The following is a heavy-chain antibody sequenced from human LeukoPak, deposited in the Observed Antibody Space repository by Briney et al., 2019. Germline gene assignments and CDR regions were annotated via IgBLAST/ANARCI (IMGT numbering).Heavy chain of an antibody. CDR2: MNPNSGNT. D-gene: IGHD2-2*01. Sequence: GASVNVSCKASGYTFTSYGISWVRQATGQGLEWMGWMNPNSGNTGYAQKFQGRVTMTRNTSISTAYMELSSLRSEDTAVYYCARVYCSSTSCYAVDYWGQGTLVTVSS. CDR3: ARVYCSSTSCYAVDY. CDR1: GYTFTSYG. V-gene: IGHV1-8*02. J-gene: IGHJ4*02.